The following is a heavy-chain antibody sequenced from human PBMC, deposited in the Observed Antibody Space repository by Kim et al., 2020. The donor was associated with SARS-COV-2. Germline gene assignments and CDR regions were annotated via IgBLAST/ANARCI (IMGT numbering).Heavy chain of an antibody. Sequence: GGSLRLSCAASGFTFGDYAMHWVRQAPGKGLEWVSGISWNSGSIGYADSVKGRFTISRDNAKNSLYLQMNSLRAEDTALYYCAKGTVRGYYYYMDVWGKGATVTVSS. CDR1: GFTFGDYA. CDR3: AKGTVRGYYYYMDV. J-gene: IGHJ6*03. V-gene: IGHV3-9*01. CDR2: ISWNSGSI. D-gene: IGHD4-4*01.